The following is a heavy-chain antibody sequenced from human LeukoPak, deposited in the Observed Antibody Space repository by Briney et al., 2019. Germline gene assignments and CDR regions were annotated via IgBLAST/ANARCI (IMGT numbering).Heavy chain of an antibody. CDR1: GFTFSTYA. J-gene: IGHJ4*02. Sequence: GGSLRLSCAASGFTFSTYAMSWVRQAPGKGLEWVSGISGRGGNTYYADSVKGRFTISRDNSKNTLHLQMNNLRAEDTAVYYCAKGGLGVAGLDYWGQGTLLTVPS. D-gene: IGHD6-19*01. V-gene: IGHV3-23*01. CDR2: ISGRGGNT. CDR3: AKGGLGVAGLDY.